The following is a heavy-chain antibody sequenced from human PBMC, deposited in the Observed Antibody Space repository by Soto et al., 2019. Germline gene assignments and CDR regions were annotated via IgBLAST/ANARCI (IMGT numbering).Heavy chain of an antibody. CDR2: ISAYNGNT. CDR3: ARGLTYSPGAAAGRDPFDY. D-gene: IGHD6-13*01. CDR1: GYTFTSYG. V-gene: IGHV1-18*01. Sequence: ASVKVSCKASGYTFTSYGISWVRQAPGQGLEWMGWISAYNGNTNYAQKLQGRVTMTTDTSTSTAYMELRSLRSDDTAVYYCARGLTYSPGAAAGRDPFDYWGQGTLVTVSS. J-gene: IGHJ4*02.